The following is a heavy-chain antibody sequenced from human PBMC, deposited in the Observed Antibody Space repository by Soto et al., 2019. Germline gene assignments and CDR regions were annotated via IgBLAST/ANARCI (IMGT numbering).Heavy chain of an antibody. Sequence: QVQLVESGGGVVQPERSLRLSCATSGFTFSDFGMHWVRQAPGKGLEWVAAISADGSDKYYLGSVQGRFTISRDNTKNALYLQLNSLRTEDMAVYYCAKGTAVARQHFANWGQGTLVTVSS. CDR2: ISADGSDK. V-gene: IGHV3-30*18. CDR1: GFTFSDFG. D-gene: IGHD6-19*01. J-gene: IGHJ4*02. CDR3: AKGTAVARQHFAN.